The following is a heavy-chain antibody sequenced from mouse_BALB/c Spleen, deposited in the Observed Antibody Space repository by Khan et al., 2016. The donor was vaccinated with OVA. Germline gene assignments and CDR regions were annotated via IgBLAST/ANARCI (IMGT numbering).Heavy chain of an antibody. CDR2: FYPNSGGS. J-gene: IGHJ3*01. V-gene: IGHV1S29*02. D-gene: IGHD1-2*01. Sequence: EVQLQESGPEVVKPGASVKISCKASGYTFTDYNMDWVKQRHGKSLEWIGYFYPNSGGSGYNQKFKTKATLTVDISSSTAYMDLRSLTSEASAVSYRVRSGYGSFAFWGQGTLVTVSA. CDR3: VRSGYGSFAF. CDR1: GYTFTDYN.